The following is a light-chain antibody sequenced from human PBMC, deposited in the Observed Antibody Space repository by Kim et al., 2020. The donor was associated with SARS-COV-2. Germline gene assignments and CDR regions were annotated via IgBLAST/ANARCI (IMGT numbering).Light chain of an antibody. J-gene: IGKJ5*01. CDR3: QQFNSYPIT. V-gene: IGKV1-9*01. Sequence: ASVGDRVTITRRASQGISSYLAWHQQKPGRPPKVLIYAASSLQSGVPSRFSGSGSGTDFTLTISSLQPEDSATYFCQQFNSYPITFGQGSRLEIK. CDR1: QGISSY. CDR2: AAS.